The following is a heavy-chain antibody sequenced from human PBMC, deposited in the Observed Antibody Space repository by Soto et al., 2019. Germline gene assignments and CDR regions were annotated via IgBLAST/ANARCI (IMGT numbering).Heavy chain of an antibody. Sequence: ASVKVSCKASGYTFTSYGISWVRQAPGQGLEWMGWISAYNGNTNYAQKLQGRVTMTTDTSTSTAYMELRSLRSDDTAVYYCARGHRGYSYGLPEYYYYGMDVWGQGTTVTSP. D-gene: IGHD5-18*01. CDR1: GYTFTSYG. CDR2: ISAYNGNT. J-gene: IGHJ6*02. CDR3: ARGHRGYSYGLPEYYYYGMDV. V-gene: IGHV1-18*04.